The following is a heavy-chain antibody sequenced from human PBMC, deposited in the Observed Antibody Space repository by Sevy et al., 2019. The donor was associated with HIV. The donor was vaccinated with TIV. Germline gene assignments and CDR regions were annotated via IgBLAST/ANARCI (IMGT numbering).Heavy chain of an antibody. CDR3: TTYLGYCRSTSCHYYFDN. J-gene: IGHJ4*02. D-gene: IGHD2-2*03. CDR1: GFTFSGSA. Sequence: GGSLRLSCAASGFTFSGSALHWVRQASGKGLEWVGRIRMKANSYATAYAASVKGRFTISRDDSKNSAYLQMNSLKTEDTAVYYCTTYLGYCRSTSCHYYFDNWGLGTLVTVSS. CDR2: IRMKANSYAT. V-gene: IGHV3-73*01.